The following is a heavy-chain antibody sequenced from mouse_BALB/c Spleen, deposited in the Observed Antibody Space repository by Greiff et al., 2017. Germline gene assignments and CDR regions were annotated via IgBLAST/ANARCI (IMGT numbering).Heavy chain of an antibody. Sequence: EVQLVESGGGLVKPGGSLKLSCAASGFTFSSYAMSWVRQSPEKRLEWVAEISSGGSYTYYPDTVTGRFTISRDNAKNTLDLEMSSLRAEDTAMYYCARDGSAWFAYWGQGTLVTVAA. D-gene: IGHD1-1*01. CDR2: ISSGGSYT. CDR1: GFTFSSYA. J-gene: IGHJ3*01. CDR3: ARDGSAWFAY. V-gene: IGHV5-9-4*01.